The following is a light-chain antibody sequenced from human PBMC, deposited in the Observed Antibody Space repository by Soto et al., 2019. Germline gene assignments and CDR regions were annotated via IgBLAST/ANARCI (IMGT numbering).Light chain of an antibody. CDR3: SSYTSSSIYV. J-gene: IGLJ1*01. Sequence: QSALTQPPSVSGSPGQSVTISCTGTSSDVGNYNRVSWYQQPQGTAPKVIIYEVSNPPSGVPDRFSGSKSGNAASLTISGLQAEDEADYYCSSYTSSSIYVFGTGTKLTVL. CDR2: EVS. CDR1: SSDVGNYNR. V-gene: IGLV2-18*02.